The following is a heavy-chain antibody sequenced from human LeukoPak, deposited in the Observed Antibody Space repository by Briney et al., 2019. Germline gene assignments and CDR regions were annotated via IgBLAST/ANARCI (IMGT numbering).Heavy chain of an antibody. CDR1: GGSFSGYY. CDR3: ARGWSKDVRLRPGWYYMDV. D-gene: IGHD4-17*01. Sequence: SETLSLTCAVYGGSFSGYYWSWIRQPPGKGLEWIGEINHSGSTNYNPSLKSRVTISVDTSKNQFSLKLSSVTAADTAVYYCARGWSKDVRLRPGWYYMDVWGKGTTVTVSS. J-gene: IGHJ6*03. CDR2: INHSGST. V-gene: IGHV4-34*01.